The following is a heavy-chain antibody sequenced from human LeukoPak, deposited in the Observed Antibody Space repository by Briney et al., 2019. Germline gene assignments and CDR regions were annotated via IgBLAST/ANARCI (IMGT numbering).Heavy chain of an antibody. CDR3: ARGYDIDV. CDR2: IYYTGTT. V-gene: IGHV4-59*01. J-gene: IGHJ6*02. CDR1: GGSISNSY. Sequence: SETLSLTCTVSGGSISNSYWSWIRQPPGKALEWIGYIYYTGTTKYNPSLKSRATISLDTSKNQFSLKLTSVTAADTALFFCARGYDIDVWGQGTTVTVSS.